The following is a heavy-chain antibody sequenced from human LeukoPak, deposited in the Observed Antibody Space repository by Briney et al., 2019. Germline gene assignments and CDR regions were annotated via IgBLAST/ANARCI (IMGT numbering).Heavy chain of an antibody. V-gene: IGHV4-39*01. CDR3: ARAFHCSSTSCYTRGLDY. CDR2: IHYSGTT. J-gene: IGHJ4*02. D-gene: IGHD2-2*02. CDR1: GDSISSGDYY. Sequence: SETLPLTCSVSGDSISSGDYYWGWVRQSPMKGLEWIASIHYSGTTFYNPSLMSRATISVDTSKNQFSLKLSSVTAADTAVYYCARAFHCSSTSCYTRGLDYWGQGTLVTVSS.